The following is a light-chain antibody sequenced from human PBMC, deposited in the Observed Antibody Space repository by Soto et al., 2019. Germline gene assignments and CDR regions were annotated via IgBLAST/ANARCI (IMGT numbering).Light chain of an antibody. Sequence: DIRLTQSPSSLSASVGDRVTINCRASQSISSYLNWYQQKPGKAPKLLIYAASSLQSGVPSRFSGSGSGTDFTLTISSLQPEDFATYYCQQSYSTPWTFGQGTKVDIK. CDR1: QSISSY. CDR3: QQSYSTPWT. V-gene: IGKV1-39*01. CDR2: AAS. J-gene: IGKJ1*01.